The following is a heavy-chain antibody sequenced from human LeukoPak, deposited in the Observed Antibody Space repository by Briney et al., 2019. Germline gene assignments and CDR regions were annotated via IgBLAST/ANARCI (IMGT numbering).Heavy chain of an antibody. J-gene: IGHJ4*02. CDR2: IQYDGSNE. V-gene: IGHV3-30*02. Sequence: GGSLRLSCAASGFTFSSYGMHWVRQAPGKELEWVTFIQYDGSNEYQADSVKGRFSISRDNSKNTVYLHMNSLRTEDTAMYYCARSLTKVRGYDYWGQGTLVTVSS. CDR1: GFTFSSYG. D-gene: IGHD3-10*01. CDR3: ARSLTKVRGYDY.